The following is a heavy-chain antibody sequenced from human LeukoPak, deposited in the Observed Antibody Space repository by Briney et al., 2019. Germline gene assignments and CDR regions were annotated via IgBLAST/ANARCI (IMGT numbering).Heavy chain of an antibody. CDR1: GYTFRNYG. J-gene: IGHJ4*02. CDR2: IGTYNGNT. CDR3: ARGRLKRVPFTKVAGALDY. D-gene: IGHD6-19*01. V-gene: IGHV1-18*01. Sequence: ASVKVSCKASGYTFRNYGITWVRQAPGQGLEWMGWIGTYNGNTDYAQKFQGRVIMIADTSTTTAHMELRSLGSDDTAVYYCARGRLKRVPFTKVAGALDYWGQGTRVTVSS.